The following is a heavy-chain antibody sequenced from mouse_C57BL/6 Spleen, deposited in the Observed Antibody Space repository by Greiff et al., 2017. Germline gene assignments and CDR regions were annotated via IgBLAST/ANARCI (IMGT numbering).Heavy chain of an antibody. Sequence: QVQLQQPGAELVRPGSSVKLSCKDSGYTFTSYWMHWVKQRPIQGLEWIGNIDPSDSETHYNQKFKDKATWTVDKSSSTAYMQLSSLTSEDSAVYYCSREKGYPYAMDYWGQGTSVTVSS. V-gene: IGHV1-52*01. CDR3: SREKGYPYAMDY. J-gene: IGHJ4*01. CDR1: GYTFTSYW. D-gene: IGHD2-2*01. CDR2: IDPSDSET.